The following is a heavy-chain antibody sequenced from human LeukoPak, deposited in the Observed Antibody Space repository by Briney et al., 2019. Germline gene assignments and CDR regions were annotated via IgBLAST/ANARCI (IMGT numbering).Heavy chain of an antibody. CDR1: GFTFSNYA. Sequence: GGSLRLSCAASGFTFSNYAMHWVRQAPGKGLEWVAVISYAGSNKYYADSVRGRFTISRDNSKNTLYLQMNSLRAEDTAVYYCAKDLNSSGFGYWGQGTLVTVSS. J-gene: IGHJ4*02. D-gene: IGHD6-19*01. CDR3: AKDLNSSGFGY. V-gene: IGHV3-30*04. CDR2: ISYAGSNK.